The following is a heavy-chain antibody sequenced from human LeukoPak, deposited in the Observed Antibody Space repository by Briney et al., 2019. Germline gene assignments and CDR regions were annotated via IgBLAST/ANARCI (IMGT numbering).Heavy chain of an antibody. CDR2: MNPTSGNT. V-gene: IGHV1-8*01. CDR3: ARDPQTSSGWIQYYYFGMDV. D-gene: IGHD6-19*01. J-gene: IGHJ6*02. Sequence: ASVMVFCRDSGYSLTGYDVNWVRHAIGERLEWMVWMNPTSGNTGYAQKVQGRVTMTRNTSISTAYMELNSLRAEDTAVYYCARDPQTSSGWIQYYYFGMDVCGQGTTVTVSS. CDR1: GYSLTGYD.